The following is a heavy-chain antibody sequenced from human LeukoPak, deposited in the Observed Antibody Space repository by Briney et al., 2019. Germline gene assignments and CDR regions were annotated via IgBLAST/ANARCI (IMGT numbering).Heavy chain of an antibody. V-gene: IGHV3-21*01. CDR3: AKDEQQLVLRDAFDI. CDR2: ISSSSSYI. J-gene: IGHJ3*02. Sequence: GGSLRLSCAASGFTFSSYSMTWVRQAPGKGLEWVSSISSSSSYIYYADSVKGRFTISRDNSKNTLYLQMNSLRAEDTAVYYCAKDEQQLVLRDAFDIWGQGTMVTVSS. CDR1: GFTFSSYS. D-gene: IGHD6-13*01.